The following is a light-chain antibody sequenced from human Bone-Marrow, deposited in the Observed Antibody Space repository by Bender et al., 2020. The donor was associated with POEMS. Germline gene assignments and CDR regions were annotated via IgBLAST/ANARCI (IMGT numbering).Light chain of an antibody. J-gene: IGLJ2*01. V-gene: IGLV2-14*03. CDR3: SSYTNSNTLI. Sequence: QSALTQPRSVSGSPGQSVTISCTGTSSDFGGYTYVSWYQQHPGKAPKLVIFDVSNRPSGVSHRFSGSKSGNTASLTISGLQAEDEGDYYCSSYTNSNTLIFGGRTKVTVL. CDR1: SSDFGGYTY. CDR2: DVS.